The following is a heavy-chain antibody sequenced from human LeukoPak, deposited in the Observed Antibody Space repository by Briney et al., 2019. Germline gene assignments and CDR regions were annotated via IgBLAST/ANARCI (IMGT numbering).Heavy chain of an antibody. Sequence: GGSLRLSCAASGFTFDEHAMHWVRQAPGKGLEWVSGISRNSGSIGYADSVKGRFTISRDNAKNSLYLQMNSLRAEDTAFYYCGRASGYCTSTSCPPDYWGQGTLVTVSS. D-gene: IGHD2-2*01. V-gene: IGHV3-9*01. CDR3: GRASGYCTSTSCPPDY. CDR1: GFTFDEHA. CDR2: ISRNSGSI. J-gene: IGHJ4*02.